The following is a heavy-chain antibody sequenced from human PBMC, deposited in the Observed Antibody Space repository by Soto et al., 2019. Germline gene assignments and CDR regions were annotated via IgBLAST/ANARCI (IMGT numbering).Heavy chain of an antibody. Sequence: GGSLRLSCAASGFTFSSYAMSWVRQAPGKGLEWVSAISGSGGSTYYADSVKGRFTISRDNSKNTLYLQMNSLRAEDTAVYYCAKSVITFGGVIVIPQYYFDYWGQGTLVTVSS. D-gene: IGHD3-16*02. CDR3: AKSVITFGGVIVIPQYYFDY. CDR2: ISGSGGST. V-gene: IGHV3-23*01. J-gene: IGHJ4*02. CDR1: GFTFSSYA.